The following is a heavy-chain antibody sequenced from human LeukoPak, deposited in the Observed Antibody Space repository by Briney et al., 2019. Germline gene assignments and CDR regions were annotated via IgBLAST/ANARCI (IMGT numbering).Heavy chain of an antibody. D-gene: IGHD6-13*01. J-gene: IGHJ4*02. V-gene: IGHV1-46*01. Sequence: ASVKVSCKASGYTFTSYYMHWVRQAPGQGLEWMGIINPSGGSTTYAQKFQGRVTVTMDTSTSTVYMELSGLRSEDTAMYYCARRGYSSSWYPYFDYWGQGTLVTVSS. CDR3: ARRGYSSSWYPYFDY. CDR2: INPSGGST. CDR1: GYTFTSYY.